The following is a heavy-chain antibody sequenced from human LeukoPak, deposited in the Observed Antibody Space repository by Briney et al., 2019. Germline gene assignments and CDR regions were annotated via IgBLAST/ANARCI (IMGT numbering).Heavy chain of an antibody. V-gene: IGHV4-31*03. Sequence: SQTLSFTCTVSGGSISSGGYYWSWIRQHPGKGLEWIGYIYYSGSTYYNPSLKSRVTISVDTSKNQFSLKLSSVTAADTAVYYCARELRFLEGPFDPWGQGTLVTVSS. D-gene: IGHD3-3*01. CDR2: IYYSGST. J-gene: IGHJ5*02. CDR1: GGSISSGGYY. CDR3: ARELRFLEGPFDP.